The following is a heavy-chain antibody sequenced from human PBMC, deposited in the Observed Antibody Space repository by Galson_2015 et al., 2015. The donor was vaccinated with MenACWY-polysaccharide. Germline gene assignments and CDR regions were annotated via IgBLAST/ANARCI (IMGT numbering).Heavy chain of an antibody. J-gene: IGHJ6*02. D-gene: IGHD5-18*01. CDR1: GFTFSSYS. Sequence: SLRLSCAAYGFTFSSYSMNWVRQAPGKGLEWVSSISSSSSYIYYADSVKGRFTISRDNAKNSLYLQMNSLRAEDTAVYYCARDRYTANGMDVWGQGTTVTVSS. CDR3: ARDRYTANGMDV. CDR2: ISSSSSYI. V-gene: IGHV3-21*01.